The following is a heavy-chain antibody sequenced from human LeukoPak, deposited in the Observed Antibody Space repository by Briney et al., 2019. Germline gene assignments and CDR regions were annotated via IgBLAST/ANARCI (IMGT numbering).Heavy chain of an antibody. Sequence: GESLKISCKGSGYSFANYFIAWVRQMPGKGLEWMGIIYPGDSDTRYSPSFQGQVTISADKSINTAYLQWSSLKASDTAMYYCARRRLANKKYYYYYYGLDVWGQGSTVTVSS. D-gene: IGHD3-9*01. CDR1: GYSFANYF. J-gene: IGHJ6*02. V-gene: IGHV5-51*01. CDR2: IYPGDSDT. CDR3: ARRRLANKKYYYYYYGLDV.